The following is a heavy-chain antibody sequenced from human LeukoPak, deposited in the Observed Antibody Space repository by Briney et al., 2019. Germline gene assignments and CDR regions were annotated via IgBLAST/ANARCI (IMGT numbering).Heavy chain of an antibody. CDR3: ARRQGIVVVPAAAKDY. Sequence: ASVKVSCKASGYTFTSYGISWVRQAPGQGLEWMGWISAYNGNTNYAQKLQGRVTMTTDTSTSTAYMELRSLRSDDTAVYYCARRQGIVVVPAAAKDYWGQGTLVTVSS. V-gene: IGHV1-18*01. CDR1: GYTFTSYG. D-gene: IGHD2-2*01. J-gene: IGHJ4*02. CDR2: ISAYNGNT.